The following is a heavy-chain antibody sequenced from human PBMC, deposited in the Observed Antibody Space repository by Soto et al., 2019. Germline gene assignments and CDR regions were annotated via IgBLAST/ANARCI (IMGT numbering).Heavy chain of an antibody. J-gene: IGHJ3*02. Sequence: GGSLRLSCAASGFTFSTYWMSWVRQAPGKGLEWVANIKQDGSVKYYVDSVKGRLTISRDNAKNSLYLQMNSLRAEDTAVYYCARDSYCSGGRCYWTDAFDIWGQGTMVTVSS. CDR3: ARDSYCSGGRCYWTDAFDI. CDR2: IKQDGSVK. CDR1: GFTFSTYW. V-gene: IGHV3-7*01. D-gene: IGHD2-15*01.